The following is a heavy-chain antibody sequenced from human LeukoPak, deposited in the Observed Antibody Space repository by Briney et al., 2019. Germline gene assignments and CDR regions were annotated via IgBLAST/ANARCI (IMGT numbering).Heavy chain of an antibody. CDR2: ISSGSSYI. D-gene: IGHD6-19*01. CDR1: GFTFSTYS. J-gene: IGHJ3*02. Sequence: GGSLRLSCAASGFTFSTYSMNWVRQAPGKGLEWVSSISSGSSYIYYADSVKGRFTISRDNAKNSLYLQMNSLRAEDTVVYYCARNTGSTGLIRDAFDIWGQGTVVTVSS. V-gene: IGHV3-21*01. CDR3: ARNTGSTGLIRDAFDI.